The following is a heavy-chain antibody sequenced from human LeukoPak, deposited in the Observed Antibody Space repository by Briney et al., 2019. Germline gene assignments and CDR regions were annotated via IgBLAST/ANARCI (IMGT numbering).Heavy chain of an antibody. CDR3: TRSYRTTWYYFDH. CDR2: IKEDGSEK. CDR1: GFTFSRHW. V-gene: IGHV3-7*01. J-gene: IGHJ4*02. D-gene: IGHD6-13*01. Sequence: GSLRLSCAASGFTFSRHWMSWVRQAPGKGLEWVANIKEDGSEKYYVDSVKGRFTISGDNAKNSLYLQMNGLRAEDTGVFYCTRSYRTTWYYFDHWGQGTLVIVSS.